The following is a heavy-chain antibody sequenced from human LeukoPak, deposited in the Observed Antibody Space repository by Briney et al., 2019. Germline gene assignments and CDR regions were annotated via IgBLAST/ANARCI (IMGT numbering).Heavy chain of an antibody. CDR1: GGSISSYY. Sequence: PSETLSLTCTVSGGSISSYYWSWIRPPPGKGLEWIGYIYYSGSTNYNPSLKSRVTISVDTSKNQFSLKLSSVTAADTAVYYCARRYGSSLGGYYYYYMDVWGKGTTVTVSS. CDR3: ARRYGSSLGGYYYYYMDV. CDR2: IYYSGST. D-gene: IGHD3-16*01. J-gene: IGHJ6*03. V-gene: IGHV4-59*08.